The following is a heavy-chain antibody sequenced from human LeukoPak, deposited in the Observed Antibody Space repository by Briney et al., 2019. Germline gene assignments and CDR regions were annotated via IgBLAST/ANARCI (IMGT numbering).Heavy chain of an antibody. CDR3: ARDRAANQDWVEFDP. CDR2: IRDSGEA. D-gene: IGHD3/OR15-3a*01. V-gene: IGHV3-66*03. CDR1: GLEAMNNT. J-gene: IGHJ5*02. Sequence: PGGSLGPSLQVPGLEAMNNTIGGARQPPGKGRNWAGLIRDSGEAFYADFARGRFAISRDESENTLYLQMNSLRVEDTAVYFCARDRAANQDWVEFDPWGQGTPVIVSS.